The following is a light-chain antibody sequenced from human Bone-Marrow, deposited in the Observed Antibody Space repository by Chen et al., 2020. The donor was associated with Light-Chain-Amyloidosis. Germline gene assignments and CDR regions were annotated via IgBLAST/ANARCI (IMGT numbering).Light chain of an antibody. CDR3: SSYTITNPLV. CDR2: EVT. J-gene: IGLJ1*01. CDR1: SSDVGGDNH. V-gene: IGLV2-14*01. Sequence: QSATTQPASVSGSPGQSITITCTGTSSDVGGDNHLSWYQQHPDKAPKLMIYEVTNRPSWVPDRFSGSKSDNTASLTISGLQTEDEADYFCSSYTITNPLVFGSGTRVTVL.